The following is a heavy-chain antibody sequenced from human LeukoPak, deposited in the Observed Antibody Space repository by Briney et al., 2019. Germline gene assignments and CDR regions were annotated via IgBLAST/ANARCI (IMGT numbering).Heavy chain of an antibody. Sequence: EAGGSLRLSCTTSGFFIGAYAMSWFRQAPGKGLEWVGFIRSKTYGGAIEYAASVKGRFTISRDDSKGIAYLQMNSLKTEDTAVYYCARDQLGGDPDDYYYYYMDVWGKGTTVTVSS. J-gene: IGHJ6*03. CDR3: ARDQLGGDPDDYYYYYMDV. V-gene: IGHV3-49*03. CDR2: IRSKTYGGAI. CDR1: GFFIGAYA. D-gene: IGHD4-17*01.